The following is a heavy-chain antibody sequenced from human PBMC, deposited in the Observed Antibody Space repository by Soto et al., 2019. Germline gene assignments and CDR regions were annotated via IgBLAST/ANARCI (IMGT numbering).Heavy chain of an antibody. Sequence: EQLLESGGGVIQPGGSLRLSCAASGFTLGDYAMSWVRQAPGKGLEWASVISGSGERTFYIDSVKGRFTISRDTSKNTLYRQRNSLRADDTAVYYCAKDPYSYGPDYWGRGTLVIVS. V-gene: IGHV3-23*01. D-gene: IGHD1-26*01. CDR1: GFTLGDYA. CDR2: ISGSGERT. J-gene: IGHJ4*02. CDR3: AKDPYSYGPDY.